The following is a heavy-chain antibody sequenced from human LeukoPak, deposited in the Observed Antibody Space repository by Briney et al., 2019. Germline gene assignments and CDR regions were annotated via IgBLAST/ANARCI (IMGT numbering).Heavy chain of an antibody. D-gene: IGHD2-15*01. CDR3: ARAPRHCSGGSGYFIDY. V-gene: IGHV1-2*02. CDR1: GYTFTGYY. Sequence: ASVTVSCKASGYTFTGYYMHWVRHAPRQGLEWMGWLNPNSGGTNYAQKFQGRVTLTRDTSISTAYMELSRLRSDDTAVYYCARAPRHCSGGSGYFIDYWGQGTLVTVSS. CDR2: LNPNSGGT. J-gene: IGHJ4*02.